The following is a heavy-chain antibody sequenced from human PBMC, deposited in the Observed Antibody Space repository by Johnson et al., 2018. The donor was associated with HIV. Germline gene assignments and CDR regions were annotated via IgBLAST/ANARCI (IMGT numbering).Heavy chain of an antibody. CDR2: IRYDGSNK. J-gene: IGHJ3*02. CDR1: GFTVSSNY. CDR3: VRDQGSGWPTNAFDI. Sequence: QVQLVESGGGLVQPGGSLRLSCAASGFTVSSNYMSWVRQAPGKGLEWVAFIRYDGSNKYYADSVKGRFTISRDNSKNTLYLQMNSLRAEDTAVYYCVRDQGSGWPTNAFDIWGRGTRVTVSS. V-gene: IGHV3-30*02. D-gene: IGHD6-19*01.